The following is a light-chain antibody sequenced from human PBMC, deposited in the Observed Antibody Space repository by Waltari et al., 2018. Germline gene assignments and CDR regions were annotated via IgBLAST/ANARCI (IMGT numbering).Light chain of an antibody. V-gene: IGKV1-5*03. CDR2: NAS. Sequence: DIQMTQSPSTLSASVGDRVTMTCRASQSVSSWLAWYQHKPGKAPNLLIYNASSLESGVPSRFSGSGSGTEFTLTISTLQPDDFATYYCQQYNSYSGTFGQGTKVEIK. CDR3: QQYNSYSGT. CDR1: QSVSSW. J-gene: IGKJ1*01.